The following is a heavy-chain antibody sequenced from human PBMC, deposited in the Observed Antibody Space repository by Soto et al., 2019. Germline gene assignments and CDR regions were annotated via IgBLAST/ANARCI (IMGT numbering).Heavy chain of an antibody. CDR3: AKALRYFDWLVRPWNAMDV. V-gene: IGHV1-18*01. Sequence: VASVKVSCKASGYSFTTYGIFWVRQAPGQGLEWMGWISPYNGKTNYAQNLQGRVSMTTDTSTTTAYMELRSLRSDDTAVYYCAKALRYFDWLVRPWNAMDVWGQGTTVTVSS. CDR2: ISPYNGKT. CDR1: GYSFTTYG. D-gene: IGHD3-9*01. J-gene: IGHJ6*02.